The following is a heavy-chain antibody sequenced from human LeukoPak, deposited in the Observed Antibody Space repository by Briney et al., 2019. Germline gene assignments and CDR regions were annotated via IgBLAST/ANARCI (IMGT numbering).Heavy chain of an antibody. J-gene: IGHJ4*02. Sequence: SGTLSLPRAVYCGSFSGYYWSWIRHPPRKGLEWIGEINHSGSTNYNPSLKSRVTISVDTSKNQFSLKLSSVTAADTAVYYCARHRGGVGATQYYFDYWGQGTLVTVSS. CDR3: ARHRGGVGATQYYFDY. V-gene: IGHV4-34*01. D-gene: IGHD1-26*01. CDR1: CGSFSGYY. CDR2: INHSGST.